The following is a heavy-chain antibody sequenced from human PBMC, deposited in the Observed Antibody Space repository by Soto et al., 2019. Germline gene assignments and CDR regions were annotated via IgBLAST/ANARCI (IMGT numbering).Heavy chain of an antibody. Sequence: QVQLVESGGGVVQPGRSLRLSCTASGFTFSSYGMHWVRQAPGKGLEWVAVIWYDGSNKYYADSVKGRFSISRDNSKNTLYLQMNSLRAEDTAVYYCAIDRQQLAYYYYGMDVWGQGTTVTVSS. CDR1: GFTFSSYG. V-gene: IGHV3-33*01. CDR2: IWYDGSNK. CDR3: AIDRQQLAYYYYGMDV. D-gene: IGHD6-13*01. J-gene: IGHJ6*02.